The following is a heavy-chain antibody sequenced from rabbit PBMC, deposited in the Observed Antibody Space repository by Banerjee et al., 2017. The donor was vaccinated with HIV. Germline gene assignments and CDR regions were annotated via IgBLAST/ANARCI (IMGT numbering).Heavy chain of an antibody. CDR1: GFSFSSSYW. CDR2: IYGGSSGNT. Sequence: QEQLEESGGDLVKPGASLTLTCTASGFSFSSSYWICWVRQAPGKGLEWIGCIYGGSSGNTYYANWAKGRFTISKTSSTTVTLQMTSLTAADTATYFCARRNGGDTYYDLWGPGTLVTVS. J-gene: IGHJ4*01. V-gene: IGHV1S45*01. D-gene: IGHD2-1*01. CDR3: ARRNGGDTYYDL.